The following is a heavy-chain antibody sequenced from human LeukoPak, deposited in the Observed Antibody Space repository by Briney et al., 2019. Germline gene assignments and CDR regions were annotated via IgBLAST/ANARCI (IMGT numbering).Heavy chain of an antibody. J-gene: IGHJ4*02. CDR3: ARADCTNGVCYIGNFDY. V-gene: IGHV3-74*01. D-gene: IGHD2-8*01. CDR1: GFTFISYW. CDR2: INGYGSST. Sequence: GGSLRLSCAASGFTFISYWMHWVRQAPGKGLVWVSRINGYGSSTDFADSVKGRFTISRDNAKNTLYLQMNSLRAEDTAVYYCARADCTNGVCYIGNFDYWGQGTLVTVSS.